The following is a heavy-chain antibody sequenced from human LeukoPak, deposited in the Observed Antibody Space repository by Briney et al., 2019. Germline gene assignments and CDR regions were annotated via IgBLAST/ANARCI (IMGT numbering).Heavy chain of an antibody. CDR1: GFTFSSYA. CDR2: ISGSGGST. CDR3: AKEITMIVVPDYFDY. Sequence: PGGSLRLSCAASGFTFSSYAMSWVRQAPGKGLEWVSAISGSGGSTYYADSVKGRFTISRDDSKNTLYLQMNSLRAEDTAVYYCAKEITMIVVPDYFDYWGQGTLVTVSS. J-gene: IGHJ4*02. V-gene: IGHV3-23*01. D-gene: IGHD3-22*01.